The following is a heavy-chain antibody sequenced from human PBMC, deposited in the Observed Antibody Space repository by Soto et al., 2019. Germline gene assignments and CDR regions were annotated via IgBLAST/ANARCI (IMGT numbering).Heavy chain of an antibody. J-gene: IGHJ4*02. CDR3: ARRYCSSISCPFDY. CDR1: GGSSGGSISSGDYY. D-gene: IGHD2-2*01. CDR2: MYYSGST. Sequence: PSETLSLTCTVSGGSSGGSISSGDYYWSWIRQPPGKGLEWIGYMYYSGSTYYNPSLKSRVTISVDTSKNQFSLKLSSVTAADTAVYYCARRYCSSISCPFDYWGQGILVTVSS. V-gene: IGHV4-30-4*01.